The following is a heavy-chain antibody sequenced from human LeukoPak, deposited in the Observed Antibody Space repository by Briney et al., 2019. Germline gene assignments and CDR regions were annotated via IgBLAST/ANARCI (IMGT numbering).Heavy chain of an antibody. CDR2: IYYSGST. CDR3: ARVIVVVPAAISARGLYYYYMDV. V-gene: IGHV4-30-4*08. CDR1: GGSISSGDYY. J-gene: IGHJ6*03. Sequence: SETLSLTCTVSGGSISSGDYYWSWIRQPPGKGLEWIGYIYYSGSTYYNPSLKSRVTISVDTSKNQFSLKLSSVTAADTAVYYCARVIVVVPAAISARGLYYYYMDVWGKGTTVTVSS. D-gene: IGHD2-2*01.